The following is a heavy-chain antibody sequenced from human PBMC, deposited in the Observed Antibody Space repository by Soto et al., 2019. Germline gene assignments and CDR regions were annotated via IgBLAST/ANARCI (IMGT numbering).Heavy chain of an antibody. Sequence: EVQLVESGGGLVQPGRSLRLSCAASGFTFDDYAMHWVRQAPGKGLEWVSGISWNSGSIGYADSVKGRFTISRDNAKNSLYLQMNSLRAEDTALYYCAQDKKQWLVGCSDYWGQGTLVTVSS. J-gene: IGHJ4*02. V-gene: IGHV3-9*01. CDR3: AQDKKQWLVGCSDY. CDR1: GFTFDDYA. D-gene: IGHD6-19*01. CDR2: ISWNSGSI.